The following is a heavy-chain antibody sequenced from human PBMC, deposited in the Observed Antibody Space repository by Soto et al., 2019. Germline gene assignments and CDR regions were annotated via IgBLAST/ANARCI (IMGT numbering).Heavy chain of an antibody. CDR3: VKGYARGGYYYYGMDV. D-gene: IGHD5-12*01. CDR2: INAGNGNT. CDR1: GYTFTSYA. Sequence: QVQLVQSGAEVKKPGASVKVSCKASGYTFTSYAMHWVRQAPGQRLEWMGWINAGNGNTKYSQKFQGRVTITRDTSASTAYKELSSLRSEDTAVYYCVKGYARGGYYYYGMDVWGQGTTVTVSS. V-gene: IGHV1-3*01. J-gene: IGHJ6*02.